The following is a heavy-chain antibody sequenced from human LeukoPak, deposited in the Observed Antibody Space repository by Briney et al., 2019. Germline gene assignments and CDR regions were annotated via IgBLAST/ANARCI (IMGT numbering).Heavy chain of an antibody. CDR3: ARDRYFDWLSQTNWFDP. V-gene: IGHV3-74*03. CDR2: INGDGSNT. J-gene: IGHJ5*02. Sequence: GGSLRLSCAASGFTFSSHWMHWVRHAPGKGLVWVSRINGDGSNTTYADSVKGRFTISRDNAKNSLYLQMNSLRAEDTAVYYCARDRYFDWLSQTNWFDPWGQGTLVTVSS. D-gene: IGHD3-9*01. CDR1: GFTFSSHW.